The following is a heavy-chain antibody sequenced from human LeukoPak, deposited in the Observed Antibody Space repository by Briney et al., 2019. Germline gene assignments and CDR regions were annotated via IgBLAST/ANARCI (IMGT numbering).Heavy chain of an antibody. D-gene: IGHD6-13*01. CDR2: ISGSGGST. Sequence: GGSLRLSCAASGFTFSSYAMSWVRQAPGKGLEWVSAISGSGGSTYYADSVKGRFTISRDNSKNTLYLQMNSLRAEDTAVYYWANPRCSNWYYFDSWGQGTLVTVSS. V-gene: IGHV3-23*01. CDR3: ANPRCSNWYYFDS. CDR1: GFTFSSYA. J-gene: IGHJ4*02.